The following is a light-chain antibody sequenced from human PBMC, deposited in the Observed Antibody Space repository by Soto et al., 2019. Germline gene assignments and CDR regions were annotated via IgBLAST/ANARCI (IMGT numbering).Light chain of an antibody. J-gene: IGKJ5*01. Sequence: DSQRTQSPFPLSASFRDRVTITCRSRQRVSTRWAWHQPKPGTAPKVLIADASNLETGVPSRCSGRGSGTYFSFTSSILQQEEVATYYCQQYSNLITVGQGTRLEI. CDR2: DAS. CDR3: QQYSNLIT. V-gene: IGKV1-33*01. CDR1: QRVSTR.